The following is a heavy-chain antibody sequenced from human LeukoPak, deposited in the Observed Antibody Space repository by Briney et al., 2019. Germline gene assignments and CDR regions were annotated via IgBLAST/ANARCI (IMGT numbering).Heavy chain of an antibody. CDR2: IRYDGSNK. J-gene: IGHJ2*01. CDR1: GFTFSSYA. CDR3: AKEGPYDFWSGYYTLYWYFDF. Sequence: GGSLRLSCAASGFTFSSYAMHWVRQAPGKGLEWVAFIRYDGSNKYYAESVKGRFTISRDNSKNTLYLQMNSLRAEDTAVYYCAKEGPYDFWSGYYTLYWYFDFWGRGTLVTVSS. D-gene: IGHD3-3*01. V-gene: IGHV3-30*02.